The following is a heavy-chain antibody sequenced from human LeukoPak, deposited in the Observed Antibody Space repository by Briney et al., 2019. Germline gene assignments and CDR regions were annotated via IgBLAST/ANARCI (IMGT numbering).Heavy chain of an antibody. CDR3: ARHIVVVAAGLNWFDP. CDR1: GYSFTSYW. D-gene: IGHD2-15*01. Sequence: GESLKISCKGSGYSFTSYWISWVRQMPGKGLEWMGRIDPSDSYTNYSPSFQGHVTTSADKSISTAYLQWSSLKASDTAMYYCARHIVVVAAGLNWFDPWGQGTLVTVSS. J-gene: IGHJ5*02. CDR2: IDPSDSYT. V-gene: IGHV5-10-1*01.